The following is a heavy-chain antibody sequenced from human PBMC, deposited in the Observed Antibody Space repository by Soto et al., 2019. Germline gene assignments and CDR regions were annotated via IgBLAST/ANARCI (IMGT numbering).Heavy chain of an antibody. Sequence: EVQLVESGGDLVQPGRSLRLSCAASGFTFDDYAMHWVRQAPGKGLEWVSGITWNSGIIIYADSVKGRFTISRDNAKKSLYLQMNSLRTEDTALYYCAKDLVPHTTGWYYFDHWGQGTLVTVSS. D-gene: IGHD6-19*01. V-gene: IGHV3-9*01. CDR1: GFTFDDYA. CDR3: AKDLVPHTTGWYYFDH. CDR2: ITWNSGII. J-gene: IGHJ4*02.